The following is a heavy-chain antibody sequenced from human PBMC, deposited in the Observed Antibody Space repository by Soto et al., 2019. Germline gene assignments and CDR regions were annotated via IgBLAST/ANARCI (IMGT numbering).Heavy chain of an antibody. CDR1: GYTFTNYD. V-gene: IGHV1-8*01. CDR3: ARVGSMYYYMDV. J-gene: IGHJ6*03. Sequence: ASVKVSCKASGYTFTNYDINWVRQAPGQGLEWMGWMNPNSGNTGYAQKFQGRVTMTRNTSIRTAYMEVSSLRFEDTAVYYCARVGSMYYYMDVWGKGTTVTVSS. D-gene: IGHD2-21*01. CDR2: MNPNSGNT.